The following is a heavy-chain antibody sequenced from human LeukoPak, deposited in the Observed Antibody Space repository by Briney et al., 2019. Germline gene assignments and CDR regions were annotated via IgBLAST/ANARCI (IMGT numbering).Heavy chain of an antibody. D-gene: IGHD3-22*01. CDR1: GGTFSSYA. CDR3: ASHYYDSSGYYRLDNWFDP. Sequence: SVKVSCKASGGTFSSYAISWARQAPGQGLEWMGRIIPILGIANYAQKFQGRVTITADKSTSTAYMELSSLRSEDTAVYYCASHYYDSSGYYRLDNWFDPWGQGTLVTVSS. V-gene: IGHV1-69*04. J-gene: IGHJ5*02. CDR2: IIPILGIA.